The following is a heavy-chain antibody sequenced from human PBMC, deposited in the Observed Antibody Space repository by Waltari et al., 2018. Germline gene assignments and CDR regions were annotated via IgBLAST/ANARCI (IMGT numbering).Heavy chain of an antibody. CDR1: GFTFSGRW. V-gene: IGHV3-7*01. J-gene: IGHJ5*02. D-gene: IGHD6-19*01. CDR2: INQDGSEK. CDR3: ARGAGWLADH. Sequence: EVQLVESGGGLLQPGGSLSLSCAASGFTFSGRWMSWVRQAPGKGPEWVANINQDGSEKFYVDSVNGRFTISRDNAKSSLFLQMSGLRADDTAVYYCARGAGWLADHWGQGTVVTVSS.